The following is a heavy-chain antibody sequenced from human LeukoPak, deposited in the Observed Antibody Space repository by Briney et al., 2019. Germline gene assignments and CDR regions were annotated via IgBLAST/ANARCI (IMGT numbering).Heavy chain of an antibody. Sequence: GGSLRLSCAASGFTFSSFDMHWVRQPTGQGLEWVSTIGTASDTYYAGSVEGRFTLSRDNAKNSLYLQMNSLTAGDTAVYYCARGPPRGKYYYMDVWGKGTTVTVSS. CDR2: IGTASDT. D-gene: IGHD1-1*01. CDR1: GFTFSSFD. J-gene: IGHJ6*03. V-gene: IGHV3-13*01. CDR3: ARGPPRGKYYYMDV.